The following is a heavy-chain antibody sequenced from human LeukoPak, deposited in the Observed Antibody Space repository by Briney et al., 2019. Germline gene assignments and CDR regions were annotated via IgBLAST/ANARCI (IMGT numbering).Heavy chain of an antibody. J-gene: IGHJ4*02. Sequence: GGSLRLSCAASGFTFSSYWMNWARQAPGKGLEWVASINHNGNVNYYVDSVKGRFTISRDNAKNSLYLQMSNLRAEDTAVYYCAKDLGGATYFDYWGQGTLVTVSS. D-gene: IGHD1-26*01. CDR1: GFTFSSYW. CDR3: AKDLGGATYFDY. V-gene: IGHV3-7*03. CDR2: INHNGNVN.